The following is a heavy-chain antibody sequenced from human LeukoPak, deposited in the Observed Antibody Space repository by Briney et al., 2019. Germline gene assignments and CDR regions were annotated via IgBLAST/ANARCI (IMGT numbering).Heavy chain of an antibody. Sequence: PGGSLRLSCAASGFTFNNFEMNWVRQAPGKGLEWVSYISSSGNTIYYADSVKGRFTISRDNAKNSLYLQMNSLRAEDTALYFCARGPPNYYDSSGYFYPWGQGTLVTVSS. V-gene: IGHV3-48*03. J-gene: IGHJ5*02. CDR1: GFTFNNFE. D-gene: IGHD3-22*01. CDR2: ISSSGNTI. CDR3: ARGPPNYYDSSGYFYP.